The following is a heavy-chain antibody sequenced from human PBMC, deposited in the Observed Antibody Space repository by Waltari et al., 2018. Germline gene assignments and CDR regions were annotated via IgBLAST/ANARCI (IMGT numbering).Heavy chain of an antibody. CDR3: ARDPSGSYPGDY. CDR1: GFTVSTNY. V-gene: IGHV3-53*01. Sequence: EVQLVESGGGLIQPGGSLRLSCAASGFTVSTNYMTWVRQAPGKGLEWLSVIYRVGSTYYAHSVKGRVTISRDNSKNTLYLQMNSLRAEDTAVYYCARDPSGSYPGDYWGQGTLVTVSS. J-gene: IGHJ4*02. D-gene: IGHD1-26*01. CDR2: IYRVGST.